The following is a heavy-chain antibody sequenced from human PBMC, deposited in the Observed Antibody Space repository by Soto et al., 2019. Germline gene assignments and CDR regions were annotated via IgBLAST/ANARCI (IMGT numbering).Heavy chain of an antibody. Sequence: QVQLQESGPGLVKPSQTLSLTCTVSGGSISSGGYYWSWIRQHPGKGLEWIGYIYYSGSTYYNPSLNSRVTLSVDTSKHQFSLKLSSVTAADTAVYYCARGSVVAATLFDYWGQGTLVTVSS. J-gene: IGHJ4*02. CDR2: IYYSGST. V-gene: IGHV4-31*03. CDR1: GGSISSGGYY. D-gene: IGHD2-15*01. CDR3: ARGSVVAATLFDY.